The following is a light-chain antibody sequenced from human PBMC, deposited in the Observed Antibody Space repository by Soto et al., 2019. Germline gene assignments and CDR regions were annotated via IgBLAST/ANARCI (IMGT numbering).Light chain of an antibody. CDR2: DVT. CDR1: SSDVGYYNY. Sequence: QSALTQPASVSGSPGQSITISCTATSSDVGYYNYVSWYQQHPGKAPKLIIYDVTSRPAGVSNRFSGSNSGNTASLTISGLQAEDEAYYYCSSHPTTNTHVVFGGGTKVTVL. V-gene: IGLV2-14*03. CDR3: SSHPTTNTHVV. J-gene: IGLJ2*01.